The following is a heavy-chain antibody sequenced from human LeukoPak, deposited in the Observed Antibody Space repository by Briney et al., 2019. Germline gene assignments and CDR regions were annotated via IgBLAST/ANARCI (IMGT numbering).Heavy chain of an antibody. CDR2: IIPIFGTA. J-gene: IGHJ4*02. Sequence: GASVKVSCKVSGYTLTELSMHWVRQAPGKGLEWMGGIIPIFGTANYAQKFQGRVTITADESTSTAYMELSSLRSEDTAVYYCASLGMATAVNYWGQGTLVTVSS. CDR3: ASLGMATAVNY. D-gene: IGHD5-24*01. CDR1: GYTLTELS. V-gene: IGHV1-69*13.